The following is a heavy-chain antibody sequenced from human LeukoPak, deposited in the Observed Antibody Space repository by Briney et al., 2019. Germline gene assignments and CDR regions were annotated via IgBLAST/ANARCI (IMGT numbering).Heavy chain of an antibody. J-gene: IGHJ5*02. CDR1: GFTFSSFW. V-gene: IGHV3-74*01. Sequence: GGSLRLSCAASGFTFSSFWMHWVRQAPGKGLVWVSRINTDGSSTTYADSVRGRFTISRDNAKNTLYLQMNSLRAEDTAVYYCARGFRFYCSSNSCNQRLDPWGQGSLVTVSS. CDR3: ARGFRFYCSSNSCNQRLDP. CDR2: INTDGSST. D-gene: IGHD2-2*01.